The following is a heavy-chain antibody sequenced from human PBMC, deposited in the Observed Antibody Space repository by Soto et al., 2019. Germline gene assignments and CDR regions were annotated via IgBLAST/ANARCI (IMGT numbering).Heavy chain of an antibody. CDR1: GFTFNTYS. D-gene: IGHD4-17*01. Sequence: SLRLSCEASGFTFNTYSMRWVRQPPGKGLEWLAAMWYDGTQKYYADSVKGLFIISRDNSKKTLYLEMNSLRAEDTAVYYCARAGGSTVTGLWHFGSWGKGTLVTVSS. CDR2: MWYDGTQK. J-gene: IGHJ4*02. CDR3: ARAGGSTVTGLWHFGS. V-gene: IGHV3-33*01.